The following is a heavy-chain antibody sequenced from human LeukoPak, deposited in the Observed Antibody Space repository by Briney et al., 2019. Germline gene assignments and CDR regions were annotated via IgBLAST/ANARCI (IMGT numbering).Heavy chain of an antibody. V-gene: IGHV1-2*02. Sequence: ASVKVSCKASGYTFTGYYMHWVRQAPGQGLEWMGWINPNSGVTAYAHKFQGRVTMTRDTSISTAYMDLSGLRSDDTAVYYCARGANYYDSSGPPGYWGQGALVTVSS. J-gene: IGHJ4*02. CDR2: INPNSGVT. CDR3: ARGANYYDSSGPPGY. D-gene: IGHD3-22*01. CDR1: GYTFTGYY.